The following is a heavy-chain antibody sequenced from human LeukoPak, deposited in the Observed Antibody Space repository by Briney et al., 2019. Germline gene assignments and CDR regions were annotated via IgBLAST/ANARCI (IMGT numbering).Heavy chain of an antibody. CDR1: GGTFSSYA. CDR3: AREGYYGSGSYNFDY. V-gene: IGHV1-69*06. Sequence: ASVKVSCKASGGTFSSYAISWVRQAPGQGLEWMGGIIPIFGTANYAQKFQGRVTITADKSTSTAYMELSSLRSEDTAVYYCAREGYYGSGSYNFDYWGQGTLVTVSS. CDR2: IIPIFGTA. D-gene: IGHD3-10*01. J-gene: IGHJ4*02.